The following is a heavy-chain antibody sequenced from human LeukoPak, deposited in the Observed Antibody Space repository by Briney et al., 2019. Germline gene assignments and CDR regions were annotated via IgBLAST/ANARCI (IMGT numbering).Heavy chain of an antibody. CDR3: AREGRFDNSLDP. J-gene: IGHJ5*02. D-gene: IGHD3-3*01. V-gene: IGHV4-38-2*02. Sequence: SETLSLTCTVSGYSISNGYYWGWIRPSPGKGLEWVGSVSHRGSTYYNPSLRSRVTISVDRSKQKFSLKLTSVTAADTAVYFCAREGRFDNSLDPWGQGTLVTVSS. CDR1: GYSISNGYY. CDR2: VSHRGST.